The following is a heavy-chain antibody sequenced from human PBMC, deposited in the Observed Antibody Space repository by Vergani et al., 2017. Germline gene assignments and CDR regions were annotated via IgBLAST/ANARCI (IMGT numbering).Heavy chain of an antibody. Sequence: EVQLVQSGAEVKKPGESLRISCKGSGYSFTSYWISWVRQMPGKGLEWMGRIDHSDSYTNYSPSFQGHVTISADKSISTAYLQWSSLKASDTAMYYCARQGRILTGYYFSYYYYMDVWGKGTTVTVSS. CDR1: GYSFTSYW. V-gene: IGHV5-10-1*03. CDR2: IDHSDSYT. CDR3: ARQGRILTGYYFSYYYYMDV. J-gene: IGHJ6*03. D-gene: IGHD3-9*01.